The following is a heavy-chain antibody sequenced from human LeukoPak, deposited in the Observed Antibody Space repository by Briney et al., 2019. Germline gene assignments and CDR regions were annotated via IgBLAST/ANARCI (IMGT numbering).Heavy chain of an antibody. D-gene: IGHD3-22*01. CDR3: AKKYDSSGYYHFDY. CDR1: GFTFSSYA. V-gene: IGHV3-23*01. CDR2: ISGSGGST. Sequence: GGSLRLSCAASGFTFSSYAMSWVRQAPGKGLEWASAISGSGGSTYYADSVKGRFTISRDNSKNTLYLQMNSLRAEDTAVYYCAKKYDSSGYYHFDYWGQGTLVTVSS. J-gene: IGHJ4*02.